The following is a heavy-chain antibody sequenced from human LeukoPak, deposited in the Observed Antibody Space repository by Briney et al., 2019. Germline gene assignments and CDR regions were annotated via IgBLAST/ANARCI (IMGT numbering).Heavy chain of an antibody. CDR1: GGSISSGGYY. CDR2: INHSGST. CDR3: ARGFSDY. J-gene: IGHJ4*02. V-gene: IGHV4-39*07. Sequence: SETLSLTCTVSGGSISSGGYYWSWIRQPPGKGLEWIGEINHSGSTNYNPSLKSRVTISVDTSKNQFSLKLSPVTAADTAAYYCARGFSDYWGQGTLVTVSS.